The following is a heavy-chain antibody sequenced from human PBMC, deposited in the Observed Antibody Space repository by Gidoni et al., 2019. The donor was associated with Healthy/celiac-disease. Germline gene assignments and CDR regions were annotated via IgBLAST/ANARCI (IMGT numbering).Heavy chain of an antibody. J-gene: IGHJ6*02. D-gene: IGHD3-16*02. CDR1: GFTFSSYG. CDR3: AKWHRGYYYYYGMDV. Sequence: QVQLVESGGGVVQPGRSLRLSCAASGFTFSSYGMHWVRQAPGKGLEWVAVISYDGSNKYYADSVKGRFTISRDNSKNTLYLQMNSLRAEDTAVYYCAKWHRGYYYYYGMDVWGQGTTVTVSS. V-gene: IGHV3-30*18. CDR2: ISYDGSNK.